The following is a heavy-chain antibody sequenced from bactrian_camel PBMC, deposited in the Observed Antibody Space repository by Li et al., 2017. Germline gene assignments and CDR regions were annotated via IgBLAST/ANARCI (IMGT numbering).Heavy chain of an antibody. Sequence: VQLVESGGGSVQAGGSLRLSCTASGVILDDSDMGWYRQGSGSECKLVSALASYGTTYYTDSVKGRFFISRDNANTVHLQMDNLEPEDTAVYYCAADDGGSSSERVTDFGYWGQGTQVTVS. CDR2: LASYGTT. D-gene: IGHD6*01. J-gene: IGHJ6*01. V-gene: IGHV3S53*01. CDR3: AADDGGSSSERVTDFGY. CDR1: GVILDDSD.